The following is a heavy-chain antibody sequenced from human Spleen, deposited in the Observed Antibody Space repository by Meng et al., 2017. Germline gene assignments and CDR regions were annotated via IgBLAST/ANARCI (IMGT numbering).Heavy chain of an antibody. Sequence: GESLKISCAASGFTLSNYGIHWVRQAPGKGLEWVAVIWYDGTKKYYADSMEGRFTISRDNSKNTMYLQMNSLRAEDTAVYYCARVVGTDGGDYYGMDVWGQGTPVTVSS. CDR1: GFTLSNYG. CDR3: ARVVGTDGGDYYGMDV. D-gene: IGHD4-23*01. V-gene: IGHV3-33*01. CDR2: IWYDGTKK. J-gene: IGHJ6*02.